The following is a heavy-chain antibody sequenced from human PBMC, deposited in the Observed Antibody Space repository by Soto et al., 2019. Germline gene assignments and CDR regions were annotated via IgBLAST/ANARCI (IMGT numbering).Heavy chain of an antibody. CDR2: IYNTGNT. CDR1: GGSISSYY. D-gene: IGHD2-21*01. Sequence: SETLSLTCTVSGGSISSYYWSWIRQPPGKGLEWIGYIYNTGNTNYNPSLKSRVTISVDTSRNQFSLKLSSVTAADTAVYSCARGGLFTDYWGQGTLVTVSS. J-gene: IGHJ4*02. CDR3: ARGGLFTDY. V-gene: IGHV4-59*01.